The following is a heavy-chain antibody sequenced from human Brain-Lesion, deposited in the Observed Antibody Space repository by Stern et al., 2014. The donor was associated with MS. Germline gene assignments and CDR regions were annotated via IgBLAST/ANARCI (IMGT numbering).Heavy chain of an antibody. CDR3: ARGAGVFDS. D-gene: IGHD6-19*01. CDR2: IFYTGST. V-gene: IGHV4-39*02. CDR1: GGSIGRSSYY. Sequence: HLQLQESGPGLVKPSETLSLTCTVSGGSIGRSSYYWGWIRQPPGKGLEWIGNIFYTGSTFYDPSLKSRVNISVDESNKPFSLSLNSLPAADTAVYYCARGAGVFDSWGQGTLVTVSP. J-gene: IGHJ4*02.